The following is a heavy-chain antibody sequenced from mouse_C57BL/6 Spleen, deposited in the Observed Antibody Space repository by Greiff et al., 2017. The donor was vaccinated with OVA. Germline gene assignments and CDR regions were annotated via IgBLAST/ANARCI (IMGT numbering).Heavy chain of an antibody. Sequence: EVMLVESGGGLVQPKGSLKLSCAASGFTFNTYAMHWVRQAPGQGLEWVARISSKSSNYASYYAVSVKDRFTISREESQSMLYLQMNNLKTEDEAMYYCVRKDYLYAMDDWGQGTSVTVSS. V-gene: IGHV10-3*01. CDR1: GFTFNTYA. CDR2: ISSKSSNYAS. J-gene: IGHJ4*01. CDR3: VRKDYLYAMDD. D-gene: IGHD1-1*02.